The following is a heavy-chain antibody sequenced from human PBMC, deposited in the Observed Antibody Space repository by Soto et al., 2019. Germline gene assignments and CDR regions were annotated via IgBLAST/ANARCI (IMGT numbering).Heavy chain of an antibody. V-gene: IGHV1-3*04. CDR2: INTGNGDS. Sequence: ASVKVSCKTSGYVFTSFAIHWMRQAPGQGPEWMGWINTGNGDSKYSEKFQDRVTITRDTSATTAYMELSSLRSEDTAVYYCARSKTIVMPGFDHWGQGTLVTVSS. CDR1: GYVFTSFA. CDR3: ARSKTIVMPGFDH. D-gene: IGHD2-21*01. J-gene: IGHJ4*02.